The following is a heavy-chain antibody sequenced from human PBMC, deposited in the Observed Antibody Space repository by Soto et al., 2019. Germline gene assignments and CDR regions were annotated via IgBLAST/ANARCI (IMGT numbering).Heavy chain of an antibody. D-gene: IGHD4-17*01. CDR1: GFTFSSYA. CDR2: ISGSGGST. Sequence: PGGSLRLSCAASGFTFSSYAMSWVRQAPGKGLEWVSAISGSGGSTYYADSVKGRFTISRDNSKNTLYLQMNSLRAEDTAVYYCAKWETTRRPRGSNWFDPWGQGTLVTVSS. J-gene: IGHJ5*02. CDR3: AKWETTRRPRGSNWFDP. V-gene: IGHV3-23*01.